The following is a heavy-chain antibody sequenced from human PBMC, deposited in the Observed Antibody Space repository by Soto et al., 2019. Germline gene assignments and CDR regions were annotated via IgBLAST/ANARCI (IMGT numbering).Heavy chain of an antibody. Sequence: GGSLRLSCAASGFTFSNYAMSWVRQAPGKGLEWVSAISGSGDSTYYADSVKGRFTISRDNSKNTLYLQMNSLRAEDTAVYYCASIDYGDSGDYWGQGTLVTVSS. CDR1: GFTFSNYA. D-gene: IGHD4-17*01. J-gene: IGHJ4*02. CDR2: ISGSGDST. CDR3: ASIDYGDSGDY. V-gene: IGHV3-23*01.